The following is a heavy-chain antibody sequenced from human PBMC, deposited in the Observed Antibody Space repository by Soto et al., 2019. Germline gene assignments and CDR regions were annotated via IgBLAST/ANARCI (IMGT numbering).Heavy chain of an antibody. Sequence: ASVKVSCKASGYTFTSYGISWVRQAPGQGLEWMGWISAYNGNTNYAQRLQGRVTMTTDTSTSTAYMELRSLRSDDTAVYYCARCMPLGSGSYECGWFDPWGQGTLVTVSS. CDR2: ISAYNGNT. D-gene: IGHD3-10*01. J-gene: IGHJ5*02. CDR1: GYTFTSYG. V-gene: IGHV1-18*01. CDR3: ARCMPLGSGSYECGWFDP.